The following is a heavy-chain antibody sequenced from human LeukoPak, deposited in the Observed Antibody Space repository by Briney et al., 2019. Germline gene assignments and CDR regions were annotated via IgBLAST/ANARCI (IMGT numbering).Heavy chain of an antibody. CDR3: ARDGRSGWNFDY. D-gene: IGHD6-19*01. CDR2: INAGNGNT. Sequence: ASVKVSCKASGYTFTSYAMHWVRQAPGQRLEWMGWINAGNGNTEYSQKFQGRVTITRDTSASTAYMELSSLRSEDTAVYYCARDGRSGWNFDYWGQGTLVTVSS. V-gene: IGHV1-3*01. CDR1: GYTFTSYA. J-gene: IGHJ4*02.